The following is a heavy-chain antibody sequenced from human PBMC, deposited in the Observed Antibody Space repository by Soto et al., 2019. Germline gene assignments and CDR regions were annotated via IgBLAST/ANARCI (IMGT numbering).Heavy chain of an antibody. CDR1: GFTFSSYR. D-gene: IGHD5-12*01. CDR3: ARPRYSGDDPDALEI. V-gene: IGHV3-33*01. Sequence: QVQLVESGGAVVQPGTSLRLSCTASGFTFSSYRMHWVRQAPGKGLKWVAIIWYDGSHKFYVDSVKGRFAVSRDNSKNTVYLQMNSLTGEDTAVYYCARPRYSGDDPDALEIWGRGTLVTISS. CDR2: IWYDGSHK. J-gene: IGHJ3*02.